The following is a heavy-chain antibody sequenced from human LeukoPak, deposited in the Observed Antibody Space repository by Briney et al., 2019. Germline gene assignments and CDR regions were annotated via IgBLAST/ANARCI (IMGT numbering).Heavy chain of an antibody. CDR1: GGSFSGYY. CDR2: INHSGST. D-gene: IGHD3-3*01. J-gene: IGHJ6*02. V-gene: IGHV4-34*01. CDR3: ARAPLIRFLEWSKPYYYYYGMDV. Sequence: SSETLSLTCAVYGGSFSGYYWSWIRQPPGKGLEWIGEINHSGSTNYNPSLKSRVTISVDTSKNQFSLKLSSVTAADTAVYYCARAPLIRFLEWSKPYYYYYGMDVWGQGTTVTVSS.